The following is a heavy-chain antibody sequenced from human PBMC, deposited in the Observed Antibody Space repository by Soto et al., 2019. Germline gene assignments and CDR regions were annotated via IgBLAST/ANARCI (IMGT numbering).Heavy chain of an antibody. D-gene: IGHD1-7*01. Sequence: EVQLLESGGGLVQPGGSMRLSCAASGFTFSSFAMSWVRQAPGKGLEWLAGITFRGDNTYYADSVKGRFTLSRDNSRNRLDLEMNSLQVEDTALYYCAKLGTMGVFESWGQGTLLTVSS. CDR2: ITFRGDNT. CDR1: GFTFSSFA. CDR3: AKLGTMGVFES. J-gene: IGHJ4*02. V-gene: IGHV3-23*01.